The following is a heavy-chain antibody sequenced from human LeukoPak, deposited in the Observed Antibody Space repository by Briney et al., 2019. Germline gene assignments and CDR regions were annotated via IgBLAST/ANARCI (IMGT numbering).Heavy chain of an antibody. Sequence: GGSLRLSCVASGFTFITYAMSWVRQAPGKGLEWVSSISGSGGSTYYADSVRGRFTISRDNSKNTMYLQMNSLRAEDTAVYYCAKVINSGYYYYFDYWGQGTLVTVSS. J-gene: IGHJ4*02. CDR2: ISGSGGST. D-gene: IGHD3-22*01. CDR1: GFTFITYA. V-gene: IGHV3-23*01. CDR3: AKVINSGYYYYFDY.